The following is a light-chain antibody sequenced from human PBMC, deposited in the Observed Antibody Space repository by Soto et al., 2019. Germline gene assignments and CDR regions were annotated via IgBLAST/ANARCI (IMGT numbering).Light chain of an antibody. CDR3: QQYNNWPPYT. CDR1: RSVSSN. CDR2: GAS. J-gene: IGKJ2*01. V-gene: IGKV3-15*01. Sequence: EIVMTQSPATLSVSPGERATLSCRASRSVSSNLAWYQQKPGQAPRLLMYGASTRPTDIPARFSGSGSGTEFTLTISSLQSEDFAVYYCQQYNNWPPYTFGQGTKLEIK.